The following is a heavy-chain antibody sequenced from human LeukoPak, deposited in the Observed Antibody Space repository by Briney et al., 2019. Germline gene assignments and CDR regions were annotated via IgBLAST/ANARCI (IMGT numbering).Heavy chain of an antibody. V-gene: IGHV3-7*01. CDR3: ASGPEGGDY. J-gene: IGHJ4*02. Sequence: PGGSLRLSCAASGFTFSSYWMSWVRQAPGKGLQWVANIKQDGSEKYYVDSVKGRFTISRDNAKNSLYLQVNSLRAEDTAVYYCASGPEGGDYWGQGTLVTVSS. D-gene: IGHD1-14*01. CDR1: GFTFSSYW. CDR2: IKQDGSEK.